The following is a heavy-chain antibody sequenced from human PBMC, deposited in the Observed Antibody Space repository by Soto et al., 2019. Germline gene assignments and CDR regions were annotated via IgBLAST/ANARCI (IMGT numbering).Heavy chain of an antibody. CDR1: GFTINRND. Sequence: QVHLVESGGGVFQPGGSLRLSCAASGFTINRNDMYWVRQAPGKGLEWVAVMSFDGNHQHYADSVKGRFTISRDNSKNTLSLEMNSLRRDDTAVYYCASCERFPRVGVDYYALDVWGQGTTVIVSS. J-gene: IGHJ6*02. V-gene: IGHV3-30*03. CDR2: MSFDGNHQ. CDR3: ASCERFPRVGVDYYALDV. D-gene: IGHD3-3*01.